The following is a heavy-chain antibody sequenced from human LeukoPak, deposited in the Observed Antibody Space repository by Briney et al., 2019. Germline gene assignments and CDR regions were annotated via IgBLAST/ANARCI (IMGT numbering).Heavy chain of an antibody. CDR3: TRDGPTVTTPS. Sequence: GGSLRLSCTASGFTFGDYAMSWFRQAPGKGLEWVGFIRSKAYGGTTEYAASVKGRFTISRDDSKSIAYLQMNSLKTEDTAVYYCTRDGPTVTTPSWGQGTLVTVSS. V-gene: IGHV3-49*03. D-gene: IGHD4-17*01. CDR1: GFTFGDYA. CDR2: IRSKAYGGTT. J-gene: IGHJ5*02.